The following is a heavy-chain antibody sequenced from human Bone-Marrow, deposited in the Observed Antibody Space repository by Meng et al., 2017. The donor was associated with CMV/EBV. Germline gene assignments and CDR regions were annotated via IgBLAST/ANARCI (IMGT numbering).Heavy chain of an antibody. J-gene: IGHJ3*02. V-gene: IGHV3-21*01. Sequence: CAASGFTFSSYSMNWVRQAPGKGLEWVSSISSSSSYIYYADSVKGRFTISRDNAKNSLYLQMNSLRAEDTAVYYCTRVAGDSDAVDIWGQGTMVTVSS. CDR2: ISSSSSYI. D-gene: IGHD2-21*02. CDR3: TRVAGDSDAVDI. CDR1: GFTFSSYS.